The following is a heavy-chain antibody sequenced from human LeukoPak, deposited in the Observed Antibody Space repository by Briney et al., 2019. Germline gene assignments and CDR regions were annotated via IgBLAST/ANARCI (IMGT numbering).Heavy chain of an antibody. CDR2: ISAYNGNT. D-gene: IGHD3-16*02. Sequence: GASVKVSRKASGYTFTSYGISWVRQAPGQGLEWMGWISAYNGNTSYAQKLQGRVTMTTDTSTSTAYMELRSLRSDDTAVYYCARDPNYDYVWGSYRYGNYFDYWGQGTLVTVSS. CDR1: GYTFTSYG. CDR3: ARDPNYDYVWGSYRYGNYFDY. J-gene: IGHJ4*02. V-gene: IGHV1-18*01.